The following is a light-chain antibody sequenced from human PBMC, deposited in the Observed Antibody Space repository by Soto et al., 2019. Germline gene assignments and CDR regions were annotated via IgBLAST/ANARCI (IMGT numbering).Light chain of an antibody. Sequence: DIQMTQSPSSLSASVGDRVTITCRASQSISSYLNWYQQKPGKAPKLLIYAASSLQSGVPSRFSGSGSGTDFTLTISCLQSEDFATYYCQQVNNYPYTFGQGTKVDIK. V-gene: IGKV1-39*01. J-gene: IGKJ2*01. CDR2: AAS. CDR1: QSISSY. CDR3: QQVNNYPYT.